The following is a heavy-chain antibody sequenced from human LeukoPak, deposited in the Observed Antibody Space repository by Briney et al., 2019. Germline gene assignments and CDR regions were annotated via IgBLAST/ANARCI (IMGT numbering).Heavy chain of an antibody. CDR1: GFTFSGSA. CDR2: IRSKANSYAT. V-gene: IGHV3-73*01. J-gene: IGHJ4*02. Sequence: GGSLRLSCAASGFTFSGSAMHWVRQASGKGLEWVGRIRSKANSYATAYAASVKGRFTISRDNSKNTAYLQMNSLKTEDTAVYYCTSSNSPSYYFDYWGQGTLVTVSS. D-gene: IGHD4-23*01. CDR3: TSSNSPSYYFDY.